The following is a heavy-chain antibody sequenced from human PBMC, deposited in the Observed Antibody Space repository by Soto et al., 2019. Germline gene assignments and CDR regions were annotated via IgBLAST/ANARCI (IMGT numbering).Heavy chain of an antibody. Sequence: QVQLVQSGAEVKKPGASVKVSCKASGYTFTSYDINWVRQATGQGLEWMGWMNPNSGNTGYAQKFQGRVNMTRNTSISNDYMELSSLRSEDTAVYYCATVILYCSGRQFDYWGQGTLVTVSS. J-gene: IGHJ4*02. CDR1: GYTFTSYD. D-gene: IGHD3-10*01. CDR3: ATVILYCSGRQFDY. V-gene: IGHV1-8*01. CDR2: MNPNSGNT.